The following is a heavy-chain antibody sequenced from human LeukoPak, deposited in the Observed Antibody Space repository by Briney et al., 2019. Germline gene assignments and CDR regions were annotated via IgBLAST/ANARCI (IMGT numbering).Heavy chain of an antibody. Sequence: LSLTCTVSGGSISSYYWSWVRQAPGKGLEWVSGISWNSGSIGYADSVKGRFTISRDNAKNSLYLQMNSLRAEDTALYYCAKDTSRDGYNWWYFDLWGRGTLVTVSS. J-gene: IGHJ2*01. V-gene: IGHV3-9*01. CDR2: ISWNSGSI. CDR3: AKDTSRDGYNWWYFDL. D-gene: IGHD5-24*01. CDR1: GGSISSYY.